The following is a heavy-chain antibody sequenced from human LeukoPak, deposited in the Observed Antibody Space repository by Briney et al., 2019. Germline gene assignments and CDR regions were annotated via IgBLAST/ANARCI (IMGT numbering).Heavy chain of an antibody. V-gene: IGHV4-34*01. D-gene: IGHD3-10*01. J-gene: IGHJ3*02. CDR3: ARGSGSSLHVAFDI. Sequence: PSETLSLTCAVYGGSFSGYYWSWIRQPPGKGREWIGEINHSESTNYNPSLKSRVSISVDSSKTHFSLKLSSVTAADTAVYYCARGSGSSLHVAFDIWGQGTMVTVSS. CDR2: INHSEST. CDR1: GGSFSGYY.